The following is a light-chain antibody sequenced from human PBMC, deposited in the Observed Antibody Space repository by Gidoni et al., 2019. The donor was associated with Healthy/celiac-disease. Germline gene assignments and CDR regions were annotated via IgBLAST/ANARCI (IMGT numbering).Light chain of an antibody. CDR2: DAS. V-gene: IGKV3-11*01. J-gene: IGKJ5*01. CDR1: QRVSSY. CDR3: QQRSNWPPRIT. Sequence: EIVWSRSPATLSLSPGERATLSCRATQRVSSYLAWSQQKPGQAPRLLIYDASNRATGIPARFSGSGSGTDFTLTISSLEPEDFAVYFCQQRSNWPPRITFGQGTRLEIK.